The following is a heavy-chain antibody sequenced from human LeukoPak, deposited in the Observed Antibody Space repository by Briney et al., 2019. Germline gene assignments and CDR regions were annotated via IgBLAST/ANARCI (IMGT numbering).Heavy chain of an antibody. J-gene: IGHJ3*02. D-gene: IGHD3-16*01. Sequence: GGSLRLSCAASGFTFSSYAMHWVRQASGKGLEYVSAISSNGGSTYYANSVKGRFTISRDNSKNTLYLQMGSLRAEDMAVYYCARLFEGLGYAFDIWGQGTMVTVSS. CDR1: GFTFSSYA. CDR2: ISSNGGST. V-gene: IGHV3-64*01. CDR3: ARLFEGLGYAFDI.